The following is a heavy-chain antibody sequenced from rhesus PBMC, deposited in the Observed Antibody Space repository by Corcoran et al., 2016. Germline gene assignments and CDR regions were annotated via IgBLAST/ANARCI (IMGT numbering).Heavy chain of an antibody. CDR3: AGLRSGSSPDY. CDR1: GYSISSGYN. V-gene: IGHV4-99*01. CDR2: ISCSRGST. D-gene: IGHD6-25*01. Sequence: QVQLQESGPGLVKPSETLSLTCAVSGYSISSGYNWGWFRQPPGKGLEYIGYISCSRGSTYYNPSLESRVTISKDTSKNQFSLNLSSVTAADTAVYYCAGLRSGSSPDYWGQGVLVTVSS. J-gene: IGHJ4*01.